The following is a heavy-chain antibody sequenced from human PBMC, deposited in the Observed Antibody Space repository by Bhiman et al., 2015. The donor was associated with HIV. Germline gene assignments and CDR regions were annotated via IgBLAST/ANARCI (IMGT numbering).Heavy chain of an antibody. V-gene: IGHV3-7*01. CDR2: INEDGSEK. CDR3: AREAVAGTIYFNY. Sequence: EVQLVESGGGLVQPGGSLRLSCGASGFSFSSYWMGWVRQAPGKGLEWVANINEDGSEKYYVDSVKGRFTISRDNAKKSMYLQMNSLGVEDTALYYCAREAVAGTIYFNYWGQGTLVTVSS. CDR1: GFSFSSYW. D-gene: IGHD6-19*01. J-gene: IGHJ4*02.